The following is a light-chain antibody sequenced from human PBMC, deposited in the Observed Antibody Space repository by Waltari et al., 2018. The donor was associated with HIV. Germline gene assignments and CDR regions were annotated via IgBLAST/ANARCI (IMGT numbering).Light chain of an antibody. CDR3: SSYTRSSTWV. CDR1: SSDVGVYNY. CDR2: EVS. Sequence: QSALTQPASVSGSPGQSIPISCTGSSSDVGVYNYVSWFQHHPGKAPKLIIYEVSNRPSGVSNRFSGSKSGNTASLSISGLQAEDEADYYCSSYTRSSTWVFGGGTKLTVL. V-gene: IGLV2-14*01. J-gene: IGLJ3*02.